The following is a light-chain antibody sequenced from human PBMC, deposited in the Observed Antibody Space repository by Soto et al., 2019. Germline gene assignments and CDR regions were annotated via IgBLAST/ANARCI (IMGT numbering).Light chain of an antibody. Sequence: DIQLAQSPSTLSASAGDRITITCRATQSINWLAWYQQKPGKAPKLLIFEASRLESGVPSRFSGSGSGTEFTLTISSLQPDDFGTYYCQHYDTYSPMWTFGQGTKVDVK. CDR1: QSINW. V-gene: IGKV1-5*03. CDR3: QHYDTYSPMWT. CDR2: EAS. J-gene: IGKJ1*01.